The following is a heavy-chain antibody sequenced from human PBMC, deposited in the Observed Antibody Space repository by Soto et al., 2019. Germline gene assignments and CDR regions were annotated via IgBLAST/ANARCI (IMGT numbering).Heavy chain of an antibody. CDR2: IYYSGST. J-gene: IGHJ5*02. D-gene: IGHD6-6*01. V-gene: IGHV4-59*08. CDR3: ARQRAAHIAARPDGWFDP. CDR1: GGSISSYY. Sequence: SETLSLTCTVSGGSISSYYWSWIRQPPGKGLEWIGYIYYSGSTNYNPSLKSRVTISVDTSKNQFSLKLSSVTAADTAVYYCARQRAAHIAARPDGWFDPWGQGTLVTVSS.